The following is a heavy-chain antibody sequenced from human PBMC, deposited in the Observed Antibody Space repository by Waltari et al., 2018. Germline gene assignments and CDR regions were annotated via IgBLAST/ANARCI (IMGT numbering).Heavy chain of an antibody. CDR1: GFTFSSYS. Sequence: EVQLVESGGGLVQPGGSLRLSCAASGFTFSSYSMNWVRQAPGKGLEWVSYISSSSSTIYYADSVKGRFTISRDNAKNSLYLQMNSLRAEDTAVYYCARVDSSSSPLIDYWGQGTLVTVSS. D-gene: IGHD6-6*01. J-gene: IGHJ4*02. CDR3: ARVDSSSSPLIDY. CDR2: ISSSSSTI. V-gene: IGHV3-48*04.